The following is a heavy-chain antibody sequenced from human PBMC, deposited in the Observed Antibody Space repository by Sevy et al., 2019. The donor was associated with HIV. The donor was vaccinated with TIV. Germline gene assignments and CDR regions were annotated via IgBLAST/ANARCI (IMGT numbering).Heavy chain of an antibody. V-gene: IGHV3-30*02. CDR2: IRFDGSIK. CDR3: AKVLHIVEIPAAIDYYYCMDV. CDR1: GFTFSTYG. J-gene: IGHJ6*02. Sequence: GGSLRLSCAASGFTFSTYGMHWVRQAPGKGLEWVAFIRFDGSIKYYRYSVKGRLTISRDNSKNTLYLQMNSLRAEDTAVYFCAKVLHIVEIPAAIDYYYCMDVWGQGTTVTVSS. D-gene: IGHD2-2*01.